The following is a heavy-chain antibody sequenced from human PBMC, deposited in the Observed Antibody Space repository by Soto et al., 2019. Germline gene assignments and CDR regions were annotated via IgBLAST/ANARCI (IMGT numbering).Heavy chain of an antibody. J-gene: IGHJ6*02. CDR2: ISYDGSNK. D-gene: IGHD2-2*01. CDR1: GFTFSSYG. Sequence: QVQLVESGGGVVQPGRSLRLSCAASGFTFSSYGMHWVRQAPGKGLEWVAVISYDGSNKYYADSVKGRFTISRDNSKNTLYLQMNSLRAEDTAVYYCAKDPNHRSAYYYYYYGMDVWGQGTTVTVSS. V-gene: IGHV3-30*18. CDR3: AKDPNHRSAYYYYYYGMDV.